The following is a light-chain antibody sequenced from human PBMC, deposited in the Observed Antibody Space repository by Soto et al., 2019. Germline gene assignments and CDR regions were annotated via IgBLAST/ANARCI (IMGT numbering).Light chain of an antibody. CDR3: KSYAGSNTYV. V-gene: IGLV2-8*01. Sequence: QSALTQPPSASGSPGQSVTISCTGTKNDIGVYDFVSWYQHHPGKAPRLIIYEVVQRPSGVPDRLSGSKSGNTASRTVSGLQAADEADYFCKSYAGSNTYVFGSGTKLTVL. CDR1: KNDIGVYDF. CDR2: EVV. J-gene: IGLJ1*01.